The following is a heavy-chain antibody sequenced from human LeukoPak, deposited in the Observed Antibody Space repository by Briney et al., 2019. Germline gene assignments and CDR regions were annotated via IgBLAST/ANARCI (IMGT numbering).Heavy chain of an antibody. Sequence: GGSLRLSCATSGFTFTAYAMQWVRQAPGKGLEWVAVISSDGNKKNYADSVKGRFTISKDSSKNTLYLQMNTLRAEDTALYYCARDVGRDTITTEIEYWGQGTLVTVSS. J-gene: IGHJ4*02. CDR3: ARDVGRDTITTEIEY. CDR1: GFTFTAYA. CDR2: ISSDGNKK. V-gene: IGHV3-30-3*01. D-gene: IGHD4-11*01.